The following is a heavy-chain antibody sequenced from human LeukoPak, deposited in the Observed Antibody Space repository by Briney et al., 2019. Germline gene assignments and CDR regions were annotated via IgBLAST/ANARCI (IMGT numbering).Heavy chain of an antibody. CDR2: IRSKANNYAT. V-gene: IGHV3-73*01. Sequence: GGSLRLSCAASGFTFSSYEMNWVRQASGKGLEWVGRIRSKANNYATTYAASVTGRFTISRDDSKNTAYLQMNSLKTDDTAVYYCRGIWNDREADHWGQGTLVTVSS. CDR1: GFTFSSYE. D-gene: IGHD1-1*01. J-gene: IGHJ5*02. CDR3: RGIWNDREADH.